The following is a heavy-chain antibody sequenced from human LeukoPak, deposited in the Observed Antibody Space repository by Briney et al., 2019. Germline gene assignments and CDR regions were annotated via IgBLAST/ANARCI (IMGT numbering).Heavy chain of an antibody. V-gene: IGHV4-4*02. J-gene: IGHJ4*02. CDR3: SRESGAFCPFGY. CDR1: GGSISGTNW. D-gene: IGHD1-26*01. Sequence: PSGTLSLTCGVSGGSISGTNWWSWVRPPPGQGLEWIGEISLAGQTNYNPSLNGRVTMSRDKSSNQLSLNLTSVTAADTATYYCSRESGAFCPFGYWGQGTLVIVSS. CDR2: ISLAGQT.